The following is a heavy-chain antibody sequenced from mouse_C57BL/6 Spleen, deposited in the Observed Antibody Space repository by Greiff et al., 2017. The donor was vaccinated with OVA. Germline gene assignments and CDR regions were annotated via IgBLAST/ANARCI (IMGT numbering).Heavy chain of an antibody. CDR1: GYSITSGYY. CDR2: ISYDGSN. J-gene: IGHJ4*01. V-gene: IGHV3-6*01. CDR3: ARNWDVRAMDY. D-gene: IGHD4-1*01. Sequence: EVKVEESGPGLVKPSQSLSLTCSVTGYSITSGYYWNWIRQFPGNKLEWMGYISYDGSNNYNPSLKNRISITRDTSKNQFFLKLNSVTTEDTATYYCARNWDVRAMDYWGQGTSVTVSS.